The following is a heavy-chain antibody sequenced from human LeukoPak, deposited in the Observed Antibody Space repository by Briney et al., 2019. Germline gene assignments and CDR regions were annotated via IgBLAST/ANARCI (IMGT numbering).Heavy chain of an antibody. CDR3: VKVDSGILTGYYAFDY. CDR2: MSGSGCST. Sequence: GGSLRLSCAASGFTLSSYAMSWVRQAPGGGLEWVSAMSGSGCSTYFAESVKGRLTIAREKSKNTLYLKMNSLRAEDTAVYYCVKVDSGILTGYYAFDYWGPGNLVTVSS. CDR1: GFTLSSYA. J-gene: IGHJ4*02. V-gene: IGHV3-23*01. D-gene: IGHD3-9*01.